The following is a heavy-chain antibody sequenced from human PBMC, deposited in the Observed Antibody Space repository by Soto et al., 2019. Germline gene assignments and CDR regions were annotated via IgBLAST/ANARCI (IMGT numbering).Heavy chain of an antibody. J-gene: IGHJ5*02. CDR3: ARVECDTETYYYDH. CDR1: GGSIRRDAYA. D-gene: IGHD3-22*01. CDR2: VYQSGSA. Sequence: QLQLQESGSGLVKPSQTLSLTCTVSGGSIRRDAYAWSWIRQPPGKGLEWIGYVYQSGSAYYNPSLESRVTISLDTSRNEFSLKLTSVTAADTAVYFCARVECDTETYYYDHWGQGTLITVSP. V-gene: IGHV4-30-2*01.